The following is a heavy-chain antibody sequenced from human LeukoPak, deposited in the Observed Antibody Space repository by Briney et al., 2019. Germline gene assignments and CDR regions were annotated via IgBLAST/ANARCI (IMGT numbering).Heavy chain of an antibody. CDR2: INPNSGGT. J-gene: IGHJ4*02. D-gene: IGHD3-10*01. CDR3: ARVLSWFGEAPFDY. V-gene: IGHV1-2*02. Sequence: GASVKVSCKASGYTFTGYYMHWVRQAPGQGLEWMGWINPNSGGTNYAQKFQGRVTMTRDTSISTAYMELSRLRSDDTAVYYCARVLSWFGEAPFDYWGQGTLVTVSS. CDR1: GYTFTGYY.